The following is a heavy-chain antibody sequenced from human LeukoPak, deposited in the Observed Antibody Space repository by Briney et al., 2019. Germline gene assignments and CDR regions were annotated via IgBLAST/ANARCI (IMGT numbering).Heavy chain of an antibody. CDR2: INTNTGNP. V-gene: IGHV7-4-1*02. CDR1: GYTFTSHA. Sequence: ASVKVSCTASGYTFTSHAMNWVRQAPGQGLEWMGWINTNTGNPTYAQGFTGRFVFSLDTSVSTAYLQISSLKAEDTAVYYCARGVVATIWFIGERFDYWGQGTLVTVSS. J-gene: IGHJ4*02. D-gene: IGHD5-12*01. CDR3: ARGVVATIWFIGERFDY.